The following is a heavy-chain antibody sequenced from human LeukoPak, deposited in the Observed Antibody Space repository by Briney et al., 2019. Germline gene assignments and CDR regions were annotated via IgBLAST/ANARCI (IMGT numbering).Heavy chain of an antibody. V-gene: IGHV4-34*01. CDR2: INHSGST. J-gene: IGHJ4*02. CDR3: ARGLNDSWTGENY. Sequence: PSETLSLTCAVYGGSFSGYYWSWIRQPPGKGLEWIGEINHSGSTNYNPSLKSRVTISLDTSKSQFSRKVRYVTAADTAVYYCARGLNDSWTGENYWGQGTLVTVSS. CDR1: GGSFSGYY. D-gene: IGHD3-3*01.